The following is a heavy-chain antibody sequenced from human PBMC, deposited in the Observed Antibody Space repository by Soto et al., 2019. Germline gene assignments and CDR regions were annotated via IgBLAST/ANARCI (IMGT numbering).Heavy chain of an antibody. CDR1: GGTFSSYA. D-gene: IGHD5-18*01. CDR3: ARGYGYSYGYPIDN. CDR2: IIPIFGTA. J-gene: IGHJ4*02. Sequence: SVKVCCKASGGTFSSYAISWVRQVPGQGLEWMGGIIPIFGTANYAQKFQGRVTITADESTSTAYMELSSLRSEDTAVYYCARGYGYSYGYPIDNWGQGTLVTVSS. V-gene: IGHV1-69*13.